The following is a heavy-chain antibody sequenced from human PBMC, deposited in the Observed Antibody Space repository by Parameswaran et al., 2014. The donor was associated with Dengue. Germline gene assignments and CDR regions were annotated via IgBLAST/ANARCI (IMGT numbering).Heavy chain of an antibody. V-gene: IGHV3-9*01. J-gene: IGHJ3*02. Sequence: WIRQPPGKGLEWVSGISWNSGSIGYADSVKGRFTISRDNAKNSLYLQMNSLRAEDTALYYCANYDYGDSGGIWGQGTMVTVSS. CDR2: ISWNSGSI. D-gene: IGHD4-17*01. CDR3: ANYDYGDSGGI.